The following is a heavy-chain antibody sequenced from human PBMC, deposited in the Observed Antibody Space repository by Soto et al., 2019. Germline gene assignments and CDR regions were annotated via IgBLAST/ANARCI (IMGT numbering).Heavy chain of an antibody. J-gene: IGHJ6*02. CDR2: IIPMLDSA. V-gene: IGHV1-69*13. Sequence: SVKVSCKASGGTCDNYAITWVRQAPGQGLEWKAGIIPMLDSANYAEKFQDRVTITADESTSTAYIEVSSLRSEDTAVYYCARTYHYERGAKSYFYYDIDGWGQGTTVTLCS. D-gene: IGHD3-22*01. CDR1: GGTCDNYA. CDR3: ARTYHYERGAKSYFYYDIDG.